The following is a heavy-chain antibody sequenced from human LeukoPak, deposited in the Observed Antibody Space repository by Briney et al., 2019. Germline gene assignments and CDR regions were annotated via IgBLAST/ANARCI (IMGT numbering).Heavy chain of an antibody. Sequence: GGSLRLSCAASGFTFSSYAMHWVRQAPGKGLEWVAVISYDGSNKYYADSVKGRFTISRDNSKNTLYLQMNSLRAEGTAVYYCARGVYSYGYIGGFFDYWGQGTLVTVSS. V-gene: IGHV3-30-3*01. CDR1: GFTFSSYA. CDR2: ISYDGSNK. D-gene: IGHD5-18*01. CDR3: ARGVYSYGYIGGFFDY. J-gene: IGHJ4*02.